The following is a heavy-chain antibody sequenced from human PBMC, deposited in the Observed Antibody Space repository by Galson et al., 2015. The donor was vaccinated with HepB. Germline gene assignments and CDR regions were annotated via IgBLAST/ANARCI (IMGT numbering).Heavy chain of an antibody. CDR1: GFTFGDYA. J-gene: IGHJ6*02. CDR2: IRSKAYGGTT. D-gene: IGHD3-10*01. V-gene: IGHV3-49*03. Sequence: SLRLSCAASGFTFGDYAMSWFRQAPGKGLEWVGFIRSKAYGGTTEYAASVKGRFTISRDDSKSIAYLQMSSLKSEDTAVYYCTRYGSGSYYPPYYYYGMDVWGQGTAVTVSS. CDR3: TRYGSGSYYPPYYYYGMDV.